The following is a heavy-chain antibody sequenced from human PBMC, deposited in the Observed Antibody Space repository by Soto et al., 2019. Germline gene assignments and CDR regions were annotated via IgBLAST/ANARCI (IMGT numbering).Heavy chain of an antibody. CDR2: IKSKSDGGTT. CDR3: TTDLWRIAVVVCSTGHFNP. J-gene: IGHJ5*02. Sequence: PGGPLRLSCAASGFTFSEAWMSWVRQAPGKGLDWVGRIKSKSDGGTTEYAAPVTGRFTISRDDSKNNLYLQMNSLNTEDRAVYYCTTDLWRIAVVVCSTGHFNPWGQGTPVTVSS. CDR1: GFTFSEAW. V-gene: IGHV3-15*01. D-gene: IGHD2-21*01.